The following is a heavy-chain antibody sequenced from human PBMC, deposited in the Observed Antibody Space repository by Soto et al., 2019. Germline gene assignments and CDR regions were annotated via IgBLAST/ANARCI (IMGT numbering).Heavy chain of an antibody. CDR1: GDSISSGGYS. CDR3: ARDSLSGYYFDY. Sequence: QLQLQESGSGLVKPSQTLSLTCVVSGDSISSGGYSWNWIRQPPGKGLEWIGYTYHSGGTLYNPSLDSRVTISVDKSKNQFSLRLTSVTAADTAVYYCARDSLSGYYFDYWGQGTLVTVSS. D-gene: IGHD3-22*01. J-gene: IGHJ4*02. V-gene: IGHV4-30-2*01. CDR2: TYHSGGT.